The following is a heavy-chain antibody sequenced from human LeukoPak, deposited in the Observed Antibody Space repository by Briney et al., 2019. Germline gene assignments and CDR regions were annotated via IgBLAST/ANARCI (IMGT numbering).Heavy chain of an antibody. D-gene: IGHD6-19*01. V-gene: IGHV4-61*02. CDR1: GGSVTSGNYY. CDR3: ARGNPYSSGWSFDS. CDR2: IYTNGGA. Sequence: SQTLSLTCTVSGGSVTSGNYYWNWIRQPAGKGLEWIGRIYTNGGASYNPSLKSRVTISIDASKNQFSLKLSSVTATDTATYYCARGNPYSSGWSFDSWGQGTQVTVSS. J-gene: IGHJ4*02.